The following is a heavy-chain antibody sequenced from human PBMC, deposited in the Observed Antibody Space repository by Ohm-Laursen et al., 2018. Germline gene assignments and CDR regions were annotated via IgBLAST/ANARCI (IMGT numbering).Heavy chain of an antibody. Sequence: SLRLSCAAPGFTFSSYSMNWVRQAPGKGLEWVSSISSSSSYIYYADSVKGRFTISRDNAKNSLYLQMNSLRAEDTAVYYCARPYCGGDCYPGDAFDIWSQGTMVTVSS. D-gene: IGHD2-21*02. CDR2: ISSSSSYI. CDR3: ARPYCGGDCYPGDAFDI. V-gene: IGHV3-21*01. CDR1: GFTFSSYS. J-gene: IGHJ3*02.